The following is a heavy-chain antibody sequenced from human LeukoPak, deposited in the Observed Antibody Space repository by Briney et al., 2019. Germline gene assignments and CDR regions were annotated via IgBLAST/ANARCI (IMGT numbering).Heavy chain of an antibody. CDR1: GGSISSHY. D-gene: IGHD5-18*01. J-gene: IGHJ4*02. CDR3: ARHRYSYGYGGRDFDY. CDR2: IYYGGST. Sequence: PSGTLSLTRIVSGGSISSHYWSWIRQPPGKGPEWIGYIYYGGSTNYNPSLKSRVTISVDTSKNQFSLKLSSVTAADTAVYYCARHRYSYGYGGRDFDYWGQGTLVTVSS. V-gene: IGHV4-59*08.